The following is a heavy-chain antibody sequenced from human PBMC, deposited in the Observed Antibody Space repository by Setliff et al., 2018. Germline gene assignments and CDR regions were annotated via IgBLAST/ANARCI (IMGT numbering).Heavy chain of an antibody. CDR1: GFTFSRYS. V-gene: IGHV3-48*01. CDR2: ISASSSTI. Sequence: PEGSLRLSCAASGFTFSRYSMNWVRQGPGKGLEWVSYISASSSTIYYSGSVKGRFTISRDNAKNSLFLQMNGLRADDTAVYYCARDLDGGNGHDLWGRGTLVTVS. J-gene: IGHJ5*02. D-gene: IGHD2-15*01. CDR3: ARDLDGGNGHDL.